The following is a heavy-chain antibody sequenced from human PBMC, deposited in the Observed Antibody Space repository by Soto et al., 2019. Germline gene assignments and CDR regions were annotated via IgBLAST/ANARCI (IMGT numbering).Heavy chain of an antibody. CDR3: ARVRAGTTSVWFDP. D-gene: IGHD1-7*01. V-gene: IGHV4-31*03. Sequence: QVQLQESGPGLVKPSQTLSLTCTVSGGSISSGGYYWSWIRQHPGKGLEWIGYIYYSGSTYYNPSLKSRVTISVDTSKNQFSLKLSSVTAADTAVYYCARVRAGTTSVWFDPWGQGTLVTVSS. CDR2: IYYSGST. J-gene: IGHJ5*02. CDR1: GGSISSGGYY.